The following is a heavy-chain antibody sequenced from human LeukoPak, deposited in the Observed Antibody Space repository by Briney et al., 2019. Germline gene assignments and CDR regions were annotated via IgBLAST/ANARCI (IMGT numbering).Heavy chain of an antibody. CDR2: FDPEEDER. Sequence: ASVKVSCKVSGYSLTEISIHWVRQAPGKRLEWMGGFDPEEDERIYAQKFQGRVTITADESTSTAYMELSSLRSEDTAVYYCARCIANNWFDPWGQGTLVTVSS. CDR3: ARCIANNWFDP. V-gene: IGHV1-24*01. J-gene: IGHJ5*02. CDR1: GYSLTEIS. D-gene: IGHD2-8*01.